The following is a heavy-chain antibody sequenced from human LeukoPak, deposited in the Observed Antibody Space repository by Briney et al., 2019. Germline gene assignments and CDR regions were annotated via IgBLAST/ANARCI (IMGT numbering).Heavy chain of an antibody. D-gene: IGHD5-18*01. V-gene: IGHV3-21*04. CDR2: ISSSSSYI. CDR3: ALDRGYSSGTRA. CDR1: GFTFSSYS. J-gene: IGHJ5*02. Sequence: GGSLRLSCAASGFTFSSYSMNWVRQAPGKGLEWVSSISSSSSYIYYADSVKGRITISRDNAKNSLYLQMNSLRAEDTAAYYCALDRGYSSGTRAWGQGALVIVSS.